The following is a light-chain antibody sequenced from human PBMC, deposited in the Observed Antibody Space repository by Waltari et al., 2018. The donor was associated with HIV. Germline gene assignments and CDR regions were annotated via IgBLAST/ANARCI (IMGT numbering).Light chain of an antibody. Sequence: DVQMTQSPSSLSASVGDRVTITCRASQGISDHLAWYQQRPGRVPQLLIYGATTLQSGVPSRFSGSGSGRDFTLTISSLQPEDAATYYCQKYNSAPLTFGQGTKLEIK. V-gene: IGKV1-27*01. CDR1: QGISDH. CDR3: QKYNSAPLT. CDR2: GAT. J-gene: IGKJ1*01.